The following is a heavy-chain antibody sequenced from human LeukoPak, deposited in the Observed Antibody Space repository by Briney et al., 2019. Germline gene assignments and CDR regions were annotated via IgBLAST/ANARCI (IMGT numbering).Heavy chain of an antibody. CDR2: ISWNSGSI. D-gene: IGHD6-13*01. CDR1: GFTFDDYA. J-gene: IGHJ4*02. Sequence: SLRLSCAASGFTFDDYAMHWVRQAPGKGLEWVSGISWNSGSIGYADSVKGRFTISRDNAKNSLYLQMNSLRAEDTALYYCAKHVAAAGTGGNFDYWGQGTLVTVSS. CDR3: AKHVAAAGTGGNFDY. V-gene: IGHV3-9*01.